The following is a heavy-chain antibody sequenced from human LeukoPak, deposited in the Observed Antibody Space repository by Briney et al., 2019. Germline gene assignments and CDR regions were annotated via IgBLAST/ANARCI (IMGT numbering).Heavy chain of an antibody. V-gene: IGHV3-23*01. CDR1: GFNFYSYD. CDR2: LSGGGEAS. J-gene: IGHJ3*01. D-gene: IGHD3-10*01. CDR3: AKKWLGGYFDL. Sequence: GGSPRLSCAASGFNFYSYDMTWVRQAPGKGLEWVSSLSGGGEASYYADSAKGRFTISRDNANDTLYLQMNSLRVDDTAVYYCAKKWLGGYFDLWGRGTKVTVSS.